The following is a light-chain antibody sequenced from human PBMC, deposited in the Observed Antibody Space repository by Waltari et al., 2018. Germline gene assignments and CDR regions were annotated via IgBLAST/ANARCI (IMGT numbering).Light chain of an antibody. Sequence: DIQMTQSPSTLSASVGDRVTMTCRASQSVSKWVAWYQQRPGKAPKLLIFDASSLQGGVPSRFSGSGSGTEFTLTISSLQPDDFATYYCQQYHFYPYTFGQGTKLEI. CDR3: QQYHFYPYT. V-gene: IGKV1-5*01. CDR2: DAS. J-gene: IGKJ2*01. CDR1: QSVSKW.